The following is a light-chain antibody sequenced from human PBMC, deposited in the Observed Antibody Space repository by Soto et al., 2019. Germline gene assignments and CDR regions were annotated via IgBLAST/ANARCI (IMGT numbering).Light chain of an antibody. J-gene: IGKJ1*01. CDR3: QQYTNWPPWT. V-gene: IGKV3-15*01. Sequence: EIVMTQSPATLSVSPGERATLSCRASQGVSTNLAWYQQKPGQAPRLLIYGASTRATGVPARFSGSGSGKEFTLPISSLQSDDFAVDYCQQYTNWPPWTLGQGTKVDVK. CDR1: QGVSTN. CDR2: GAS.